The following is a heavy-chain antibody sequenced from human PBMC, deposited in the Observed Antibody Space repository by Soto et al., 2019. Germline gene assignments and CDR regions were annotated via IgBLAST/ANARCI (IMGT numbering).Heavy chain of an antibody. CDR1: GLTFSGYG. CDR3: VTRSRGLQSSPPRLDS. D-gene: IGHD4-4*01. CDR2: ISGSGSTT. V-gene: IGHV3-23*01. Sequence: EVQLLESGGGLVQPGGSLRLSCAASGLTFSGYGMSWVRQAPGTGLEWVSAISGSGSTTYYADSVNGRFTISRDDSKNLLFLQMNSLRAEDTAVYYCVTRSRGLQSSPPRLDSWGQGTLVTVSS. J-gene: IGHJ4*02.